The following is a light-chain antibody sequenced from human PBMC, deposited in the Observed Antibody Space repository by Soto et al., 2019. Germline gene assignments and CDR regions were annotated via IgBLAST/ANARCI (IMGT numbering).Light chain of an antibody. CDR1: QTFTNTY. J-gene: IGKJ4*01. CDR2: GAS. CDR3: QKYNSAPLT. Sequence: IVLTQSPGTLSLSPGERATLSCRASQTFTNTYLTWYQQKPGQAPRLLVYGASSRATGIPDRFSGSGSGTDFTLTISSLQPEDVAAYYCQKYNSAPLTFGGGTKVDIK. V-gene: IGKV3-20*01.